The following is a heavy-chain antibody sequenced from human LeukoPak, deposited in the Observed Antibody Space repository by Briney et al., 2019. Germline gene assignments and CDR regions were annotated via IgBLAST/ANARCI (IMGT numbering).Heavy chain of an antibody. V-gene: IGHV3-30*19. CDR1: EFTFSSYG. D-gene: IGHD3-22*01. Sequence: GGSLRLSCAASEFTFSSYGMHWVRQAPGKGLEWVAVISYDGSNKYYADSVKGRFTISRDNSKNTLYLQMNSLRAEDTAVYYCASDLYNYYDSSGYALGYWGQGTLVTVSS. J-gene: IGHJ4*02. CDR3: ASDLYNYYDSSGYALGY. CDR2: ISYDGSNK.